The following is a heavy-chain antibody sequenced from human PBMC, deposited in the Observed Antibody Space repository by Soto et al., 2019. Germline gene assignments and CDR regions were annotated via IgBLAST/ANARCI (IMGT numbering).Heavy chain of an antibody. CDR3: TREDSIIIPAWADF. CDR1: GFTFTNYG. CDR2: VSKSDYT. D-gene: IGHD1-20*01. V-gene: IGHV3-21*01. Sequence: EVQLLESGGGLVRPGGSLTLSCAVSGFTFTNYGINWVRQAPGKGLEWVSSVSKSDYTYYSESVKGRFTISRDNARTSVALQMDNLRAEDTAVYYCTREDSIIIPAWADFLCQGTLVTVSS. J-gene: IGHJ4*02.